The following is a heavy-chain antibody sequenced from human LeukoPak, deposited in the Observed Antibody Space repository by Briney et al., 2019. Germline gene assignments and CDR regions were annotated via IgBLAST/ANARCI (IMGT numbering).Heavy chain of an antibody. CDR2: ISYDGSNK. J-gene: IGHJ4*02. D-gene: IGHD1-26*01. CDR3: ARDWYSGTYYAGDY. V-gene: IGHV3-30-3*01. CDR1: GFTFRSYA. Sequence: GRSLRLSCAASGFTFRSYAIHWVRQAPGKGLEWVAVISYDGSNKYYADSMKGRFTISRDNSKNTLYLQMNSLRAEDTAVYYCARDWYSGTYYAGDYWGQGALVTVSS.